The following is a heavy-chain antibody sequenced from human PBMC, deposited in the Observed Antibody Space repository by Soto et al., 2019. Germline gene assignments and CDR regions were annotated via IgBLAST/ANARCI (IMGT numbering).Heavy chain of an antibody. D-gene: IGHD3-10*01. J-gene: IGHJ4*02. CDR2: IYPGDSDT. V-gene: IGHV5-51*01. Sequence: GESLKISCTGSGYSFSTYWIAWVRQMPGKGLEWMGIIYPGDSDTRYSPSFQGQVTISADTSTKTAYLQWSSLKASDTAIYYCARLPKFIRFGAITSRAYYFNYWGPGTLVTVSS. CDR3: ARLPKFIRFGAITSRAYYFNY. CDR1: GYSFSTYW.